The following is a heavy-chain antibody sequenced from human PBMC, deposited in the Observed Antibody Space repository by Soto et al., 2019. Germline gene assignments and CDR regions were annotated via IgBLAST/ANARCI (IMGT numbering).Heavy chain of an antibody. CDR2: IYYSGST. Sequence: SETLSLTCTVSGGSISSYYWSWIRQPPGKGLEWIGYIYYSGSTNYNPSLKSRVTISVDTSKNQFSLKLSSVTAADTAVYYCARFIIFPPYGYHRDQHSFPTRRSSDL. CDR1: GGSISSYY. CDR3: ARFIIFPPYGYHRDQHSFPTRRSSDL. V-gene: IGHV4-59*08. D-gene: IGHD6-25*01. J-gene: IGHJ2*01.